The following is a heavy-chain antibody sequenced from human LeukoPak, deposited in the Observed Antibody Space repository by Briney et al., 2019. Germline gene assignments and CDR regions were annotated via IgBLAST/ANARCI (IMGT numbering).Heavy chain of an antibody. V-gene: IGHV1-69*13. CDR1: GGTFSSYA. CDR3: AAGFYDSSGYYYLDY. J-gene: IGHJ4*02. D-gene: IGHD3-22*01. Sequence: ASVKVSCKASGGTFSSYAISWVRQAPGQGLEWMGGIIPIFGTANYAQKFQGRVTITADESTSTAYMELSSLRSEDTAVYYCAAGFYDSSGYYYLDYWGQGTLVTVSS. CDR2: IIPIFGTA.